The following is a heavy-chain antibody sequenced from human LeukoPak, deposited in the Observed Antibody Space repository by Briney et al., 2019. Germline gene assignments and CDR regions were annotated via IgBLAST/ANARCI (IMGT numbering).Heavy chain of an antibody. CDR3: AKLERYFDNDY. J-gene: IGHJ4*02. CDR1: EFTFSYFA. CDR2: ISGNGADT. V-gene: IGHV3-23*01. D-gene: IGHD3-9*01. Sequence: GGSLRLSCAASEFTFSYFAMSWVRQAPGKGLEWVSSISGNGADTYYADSVKGRFTISRDNSKNTLYLQMSSLRAEDTAVYYCAKLERYFDNDYWGQGTLVTVSS.